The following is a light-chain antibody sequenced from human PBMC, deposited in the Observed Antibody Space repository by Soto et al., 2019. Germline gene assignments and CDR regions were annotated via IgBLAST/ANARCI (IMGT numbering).Light chain of an antibody. CDR1: LRISPTF. J-gene: IGKJ5*01. CDR2: DAS. CDR3: QQYGSSAPIT. V-gene: IGKV3-20*01. Sequence: EIVLTQSPATLSVWPGERVALSCRASLRISPTFLAWYQQKPGQAPRLLIYDASTRATGIPARFSGSGSGTDFTLTISSLEPEDFAVYYCQQYGSSAPITFGQGTRLEIK.